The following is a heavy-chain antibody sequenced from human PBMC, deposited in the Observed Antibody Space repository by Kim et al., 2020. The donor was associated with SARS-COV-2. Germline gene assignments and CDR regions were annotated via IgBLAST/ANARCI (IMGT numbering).Heavy chain of an antibody. CDR3: ARGSEEYVLGSYAVPAAIRPSLTGRVHWFDP. Sequence: SETLSLTCTVSGGSISSYYWSWIRQPPGKGLEWIGYIYYSGSTNYNPSLKGRVTISVDTSKNQFSLKLSSVTAADTAVYYCARGSEEYVLGSYAVPAAIRPSLTGRVHWFDPWGQGTLVTVSS. CDR1: GGSISSYY. D-gene: IGHD2-2*02. J-gene: IGHJ5*02. V-gene: IGHV4-59*13. CDR2: IYYSGST.